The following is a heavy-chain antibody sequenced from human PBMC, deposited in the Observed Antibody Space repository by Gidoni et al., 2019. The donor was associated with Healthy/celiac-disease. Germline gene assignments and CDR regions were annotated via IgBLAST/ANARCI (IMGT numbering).Heavy chain of an antibody. V-gene: IGHV4-39*01. D-gene: IGHD1-1*01. J-gene: IGHJ5*02. Sequence: QLLLQPSCPGPVYPSHTLSLTCTVSGVSSGSSSYYWGWLRQPPGKGLEWFGRIHYSGTTYYKPSLKSRVTISVDKSKNQFSLKLTSVTAADTAVYYCAGGAYNRTTNWFDPWGQGTLVTVSS. CDR1: GVSSGSSSYY. CDR3: AGGAYNRTTNWFDP. CDR2: IHYSGTT.